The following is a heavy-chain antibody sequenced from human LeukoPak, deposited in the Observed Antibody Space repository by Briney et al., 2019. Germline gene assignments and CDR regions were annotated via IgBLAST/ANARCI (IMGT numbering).Heavy chain of an antibody. CDR1: GNSIRSSSYY. V-gene: IGHV4-39*01. Sequence: SETLSLTCTVSGNSIRSSSYYWGWIRQSPEKGPERIGSIYYSGSTYYSASFKSRVTISVDTSQNQFSLKLRSVTAADRAVYYCASRYYYDTCGYFLHWGQGTLVTVSS. CDR3: ASRYYYDTCGYFLH. D-gene: IGHD3-22*01. CDR2: IYYSGST. J-gene: IGHJ1*01.